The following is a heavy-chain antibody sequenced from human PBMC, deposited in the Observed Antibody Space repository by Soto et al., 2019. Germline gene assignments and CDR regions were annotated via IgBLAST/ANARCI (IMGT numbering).Heavy chain of an antibody. CDR1: GFTFSNYW. CDR3: SAGLGDY. D-gene: IGHD7-27*01. J-gene: IGHJ4*02. CDR2: INGDGTLT. V-gene: IGHV3-74*01. Sequence: DVHLVQSGGGLVQPGGSLRLSCAASGFTFSNYWMHWAHQDPGKGLTWVARINGDGTLTTYADFVKGRFTISRDNARKTLLLQMSSLRVDDTAVYYCSAGLGDYWGQGNLVSVSS.